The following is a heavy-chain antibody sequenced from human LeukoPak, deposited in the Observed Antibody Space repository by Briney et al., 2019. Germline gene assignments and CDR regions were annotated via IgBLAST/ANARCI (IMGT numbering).Heavy chain of an antibody. V-gene: IGHV3-30*03. CDR1: GFTFSSYG. CDR3: ARGYSSSWLGYFDY. D-gene: IGHD6-13*01. J-gene: IGHJ4*02. CDR2: VSSDGSNK. Sequence: GGSLRLSCAAFGFTFSSYGIHWVRQAPGKGLEWVAVVSSDGSNKYYADSVKGRFTISRDTSKNTVYLQMNSLGAEDTAFYYCARGYSSSWLGYFDYWGQGTLVTVSS.